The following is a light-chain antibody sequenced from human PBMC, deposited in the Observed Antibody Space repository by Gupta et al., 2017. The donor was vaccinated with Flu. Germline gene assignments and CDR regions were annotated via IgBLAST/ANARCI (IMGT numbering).Light chain of an antibody. J-gene: IGKJ1*01. CDR3: QQACSFPRT. CDR1: QYIDFW. CDR2: GAS. Sequence: DIQMTQSPSAVSASVGDRVTITCRASQYIDFWLGWYQQKPGKVPKLLIYGASSLRGGVPSRFNGSGSGTEFTLTITSLQPEDFATYYCQQACSFPRTFGQGTKVDIK. V-gene: IGKV1-12*01.